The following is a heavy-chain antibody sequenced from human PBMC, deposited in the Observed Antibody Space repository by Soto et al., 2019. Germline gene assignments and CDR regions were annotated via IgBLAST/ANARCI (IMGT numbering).Heavy chain of an antibody. J-gene: IGHJ6*02. CDR1: GDSVSSTSAA. D-gene: IGHD3-10*01. CDR2: TYYRSKWYN. CDR3: AREDITMVRGVLDYGMDV. V-gene: IGHV6-1*01. Sequence: SQTLSLTCAISGDSVSSTSAAWNWIRQSPSRGLEWLGRTYYRSKWYNDYAVSVKSRITINPDTSKNQFSLQLNSVTPEDTAVYYCAREDITMVRGVLDYGMDVWGQGATVTVSS.